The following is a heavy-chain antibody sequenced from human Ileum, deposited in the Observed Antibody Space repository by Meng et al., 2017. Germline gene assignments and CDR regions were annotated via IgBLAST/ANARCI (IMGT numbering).Heavy chain of an antibody. V-gene: IGHV3-66*01. J-gene: IGHJ4*02. Sequence: EVQVVESGGGLVQPGGSLRPSCVASGFSVSNEFMSWVRQAQGKGLEWVSVIYSGGGTDYADSVKGRFTTSRDSSKNTMYLQMNNLRADDTAMYYCTRGEDHWGQGTLVTVSS. CDR1: GFSVSNEF. CDR3: TRGEDH. CDR2: IYSGGGT.